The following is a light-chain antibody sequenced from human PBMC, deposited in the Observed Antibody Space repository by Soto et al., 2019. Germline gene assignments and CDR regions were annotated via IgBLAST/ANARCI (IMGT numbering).Light chain of an antibody. CDR1: QSVGSN. V-gene: IGKV3-15*01. Sequence: EIVMTQSPATLSVSPGERATLSCRASQSVGSNLAWYQQKPGQAPRLLIYGASSRATGIPARFSGSGSGTEFTLTISSLQSEDFAIDFCQQYNNWPPARTFGQGTKVEIK. J-gene: IGKJ1*01. CDR2: GAS. CDR3: QQYNNWPPART.